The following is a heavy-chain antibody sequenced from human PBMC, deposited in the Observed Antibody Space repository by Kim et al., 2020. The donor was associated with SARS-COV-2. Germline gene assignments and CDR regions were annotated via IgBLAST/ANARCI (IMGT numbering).Heavy chain of an antibody. V-gene: IGHV4-4*02. Sequence: PSLKSRVTISVDKSKTQFSLNLSSVTAADTAVYYCARGSTSPNYYYGMDVWGQGTTVTVSS. J-gene: IGHJ6*02. CDR3: ARGSTSPNYYYGMDV. D-gene: IGHD2-2*01.